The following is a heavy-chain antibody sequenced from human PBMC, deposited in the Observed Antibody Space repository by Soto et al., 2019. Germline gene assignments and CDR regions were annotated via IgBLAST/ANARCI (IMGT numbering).Heavy chain of an antibody. Sequence: PGEDLKISCKGSGYSFTSYWISWVRQMPGKGLEWMGRFVPSESYTNYSPSFQGHVTISADKSIRTAYLQWSSLKASDTAMYYCARQKLLTITMIVVAGMDVWGQGTTVTVSS. D-gene: IGHD3-22*01. J-gene: IGHJ6*02. V-gene: IGHV5-10-1*01. CDR3: ARQKLLTITMIVVAGMDV. CDR1: GYSFTSYW. CDR2: FVPSESYT.